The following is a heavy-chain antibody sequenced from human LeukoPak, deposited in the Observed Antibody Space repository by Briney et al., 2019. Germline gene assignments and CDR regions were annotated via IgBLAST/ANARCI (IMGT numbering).Heavy chain of an antibody. CDR1: GFTFSSYW. CDR2: IKQDGSEK. J-gene: IGHJ6*03. CDR3: ATFPPYYYYYYMDV. Sequence: PGGSLRLSCAASGFTFSSYWMSWVRQAPGKGLEWVANIKQDGSEKYYVDSVKGRFTISRDNAKNSLYLQMNSLRAEDTAVYYCATFPPYYYYYYMDVWGKGTTVTVSS. V-gene: IGHV3-7*01. D-gene: IGHD2-21*01.